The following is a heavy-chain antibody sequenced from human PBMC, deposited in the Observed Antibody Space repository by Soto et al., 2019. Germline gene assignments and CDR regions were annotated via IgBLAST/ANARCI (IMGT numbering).Heavy chain of an antibody. V-gene: IGHV5-51*01. CDR3: ARQAYFGSGTYYSHY. J-gene: IGHJ4*02. D-gene: IGHD3-10*01. CDR1: GYIFRTYW. Sequence: PGESLKISCKGSGYIFRTYWIACVRQMPGKGLEWVGIIYPGDSDATYSPSFEGQVTFSVEKSITTAYLQWISLKASDTAMYYCARQAYFGSGTYYSHYWGQGTQVTVSS. CDR2: IYPGDSDA.